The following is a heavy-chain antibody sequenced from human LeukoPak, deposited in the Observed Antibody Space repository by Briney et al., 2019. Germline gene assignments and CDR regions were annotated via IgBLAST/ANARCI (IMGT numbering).Heavy chain of an antibody. Sequence: GGSLRLSCAASGFTFSLYWMNWVRRAPGKGLEWVANIKQDGSEKDYVDSVKGRFTISRDNAKNSLYLQMNNLRVEDTAMYYCAGGTGFIIKDWGQGTLVTVSS. CDR2: IKQDGSEK. V-gene: IGHV3-7*03. J-gene: IGHJ4*02. CDR3: AGGTGFIIKD. D-gene: IGHD3-9*01. CDR1: GFTFSLYW.